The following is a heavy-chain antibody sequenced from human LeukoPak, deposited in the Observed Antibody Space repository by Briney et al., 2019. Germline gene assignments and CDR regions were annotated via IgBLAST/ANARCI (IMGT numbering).Heavy chain of an antibody. CDR2: INPNSGGT. D-gene: IGHD1-26*01. V-gene: IGHV1-2*02. J-gene: IGHJ6*03. CDR3: ASSGSYYPYYYYYMDV. CDR1: GDTFSSYA. Sequence: GASVKVSCKDSGDTFSSYAVTWVRQAPGQGLEWMGWINPNSGGTNYAQKFQGRVTMTRDTSISTAYMELSRLRSDDTAVYYCASSGSYYPYYYYYMDVWGKGTTVTVSS.